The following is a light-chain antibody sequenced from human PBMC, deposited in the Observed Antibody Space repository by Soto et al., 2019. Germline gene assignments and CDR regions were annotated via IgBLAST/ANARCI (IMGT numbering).Light chain of an antibody. J-gene: IGKJ1*01. CDR1: QSVSSSY. V-gene: IGKV3-20*01. CDR2: GAS. CDR3: QQYGSSRT. Sequence: IVLTQSPGTLSLSPGERATLSCRANQSVSSSYLAWYQQKPGQAPRLLIYGASSRATGIPDRFSGSGSGTDFTLTISRLEPEDFAVYYCQQYGSSRTFGQGTKV.